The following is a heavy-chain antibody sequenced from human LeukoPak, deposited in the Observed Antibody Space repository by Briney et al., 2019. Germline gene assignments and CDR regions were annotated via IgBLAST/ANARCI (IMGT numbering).Heavy chain of an antibody. V-gene: IGHV3-11*01. CDR2: ISSSGSTI. CDR1: GFTFSDYS. D-gene: IGHD3-10*01. CDR3: AKRRGATSGDFGL. Sequence: GGSLRLSCAASGFTFSDYSMSWIRQAPGKGLEWVSYISSSGSTIYYPDSVKGRFTISRDNAKNSLYLQMNSLRADDTAVYFCAKRRGATSGDFGLWGQGTLVTVSS. J-gene: IGHJ4*02.